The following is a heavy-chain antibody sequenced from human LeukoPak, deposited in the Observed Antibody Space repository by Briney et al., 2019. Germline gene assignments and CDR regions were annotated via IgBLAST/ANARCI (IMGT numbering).Heavy chain of an antibody. Sequence: GGSLRLSCAVSGFTFSGFWMSWSRQAPGKGLEWVASINSGGSEGYYADVVKGRFTISRDNAKNSLYLQINSLRAEDTAVYYCARSSYSSSSSVWGQGTMVTVSS. CDR2: INSGGSEG. CDR3: ARSSYSSSSSV. CDR1: GFTFSGFW. D-gene: IGHD6-6*01. J-gene: IGHJ3*01. V-gene: IGHV3-7*03.